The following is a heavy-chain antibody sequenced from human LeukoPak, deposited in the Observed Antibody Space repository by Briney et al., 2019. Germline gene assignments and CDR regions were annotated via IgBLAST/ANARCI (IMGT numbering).Heavy chain of an antibody. Sequence: GGSLRLSCAASGFTFSSYSMNWVRQAPGKGLEWVSSISSSSSYIYYADSVKGRFTISRDNAKNSLYLQMNSLRAEDTAVYYCARGTLVGATSYWGQGTLVTVSS. V-gene: IGHV3-21*01. CDR1: GFTFSSYS. J-gene: IGHJ4*02. D-gene: IGHD1-26*01. CDR3: ARGTLVGATSY. CDR2: ISSSSSYI.